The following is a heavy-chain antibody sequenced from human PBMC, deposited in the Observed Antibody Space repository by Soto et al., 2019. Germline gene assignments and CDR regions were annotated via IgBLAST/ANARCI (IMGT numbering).Heavy chain of an antibody. CDR2: ISGGGGTT. Sequence: EVQLLESEGGLVQPGGSLRLSCAASGFTVSDYGMSWVRQAPGKGLEWVSGISGGGGTTNYADSVKGRFTISRDNSKNTLYLQMNSLRAEDTAVYYCTRSLITDMYYYGMDVWGQGTTVTVSS. D-gene: IGHD3-22*01. V-gene: IGHV3-23*01. CDR3: TRSLITDMYYYGMDV. J-gene: IGHJ6*02. CDR1: GFTVSDYG.